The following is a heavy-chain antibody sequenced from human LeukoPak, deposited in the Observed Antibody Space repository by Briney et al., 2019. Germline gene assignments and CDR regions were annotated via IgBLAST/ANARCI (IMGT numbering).Heavy chain of an antibody. CDR1: GGSLSSGGYS. J-gene: IGHJ4*02. Sequence: SETLSLTCAVSGGSLSSGGYSWSWIRQPPGKGLEWIGYIYHSGSTYYNPFLKSRVTISVDRSKNQFSLKLSSVTAADRAVYYCARQRDGAVGSSGWYYFDYWGQGTLVTVSS. V-gene: IGHV4-30-2*01. CDR2: IYHSGST. CDR3: ARQRDGAVGSSGWYYFDY. D-gene: IGHD6-19*01.